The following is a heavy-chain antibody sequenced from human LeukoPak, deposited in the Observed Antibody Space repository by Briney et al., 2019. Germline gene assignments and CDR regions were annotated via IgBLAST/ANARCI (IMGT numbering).Heavy chain of an antibody. CDR2: INQDGTEK. CDR3: ARNLLAAPSRDWFDP. CDR1: GFTFTTYW. Sequence: PGGSLRLSCAASGFTFTTYWMTWVRQAPGKGLEWVASINQDGTEKYYVDSVKGRFTISRDNSKNTLYLQMNSLRAEDTAVYCCARNLLAAPSRDWFDPWGQGTLVTVSS. J-gene: IGHJ5*02. V-gene: IGHV3-7*01. D-gene: IGHD6-6*01.